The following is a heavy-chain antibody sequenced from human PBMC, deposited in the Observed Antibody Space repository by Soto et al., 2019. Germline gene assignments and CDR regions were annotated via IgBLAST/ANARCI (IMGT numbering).Heavy chain of an antibody. V-gene: IGHV3-30-3*01. CDR3: ARAAPGMDV. Sequence: QVQLVESGGGVVQPGRSLRLSCAASGFTLSEFAMHWVRQAPGKGLEWVALISNDGGNEHYGDSVKGRFTISRDNSKHMLYLQVTSLRVEDTAVYYCARAAPGMDVWGQGTTVTVSS. CDR2: ISNDGGNE. CDR1: GFTLSEFA. J-gene: IGHJ6*02.